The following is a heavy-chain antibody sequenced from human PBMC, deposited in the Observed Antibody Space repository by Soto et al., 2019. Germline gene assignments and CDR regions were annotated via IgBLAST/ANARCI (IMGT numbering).Heavy chain of an antibody. CDR3: TTDKSILWCGELLTHYFDY. D-gene: IGHD3-10*01. J-gene: IGHJ4*02. V-gene: IGHV3-15*01. CDR2: IKSKTDGGTT. CDR1: GFTFSNAW. Sequence: GGSLRLSCAASGFTFSNAWMSWVRQAPGKGLEWVGRIKSKTDGGTTDYAAPVKGRFTISRDDSKNTLYLQMNSLKTEDTAVYYCTTDKSILWCGELLTHYFDYWGQGTLVTVAS.